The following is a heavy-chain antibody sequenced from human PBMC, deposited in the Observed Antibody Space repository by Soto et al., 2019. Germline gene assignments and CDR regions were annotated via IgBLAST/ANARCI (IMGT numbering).Heavy chain of an antibody. J-gene: IGHJ6*02. CDR3: AREGLYGSGWYSSHYYGMDV. CDR1: GFTFSDYY. CDR2: ISSSGSTI. Sequence: GSLRLSCAASGFTFSDYYMSWIRQAPGKGLEWVSYISSSGSTIYYADSVKGRFTISRDNAKNSLYLQMNSLRAEDTAVYYCAREGLYGSGWYSSHYYGMDVWGQGTTVTVSS. V-gene: IGHV3-11*01. D-gene: IGHD6-19*01.